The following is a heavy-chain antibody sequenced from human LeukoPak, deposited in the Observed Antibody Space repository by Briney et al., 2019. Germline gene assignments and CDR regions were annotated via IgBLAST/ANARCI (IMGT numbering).Heavy chain of an antibody. CDR3: AREDDGNPLSCD. CDR1: GGTFSSYA. V-gene: IGHV1-69*06. Sequence: GSSVKVSCKASGGTFSSYAISWVRQAPGQGLEWMGGIIPIFGTANYAQKFQGRVTITADKSTSTAYMGMSSLRSEDTAVYYCAREDDGNPLSCDWGEGTLVTVSP. D-gene: IGHD4-11*01. J-gene: IGHJ4*02. CDR2: IIPIFGTA.